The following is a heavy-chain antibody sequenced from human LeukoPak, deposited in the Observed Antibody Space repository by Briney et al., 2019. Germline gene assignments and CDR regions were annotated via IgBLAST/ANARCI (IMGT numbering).Heavy chain of an antibody. Sequence: PGGSLRLSCAASGFTFGSYGMSWVRQAPGKGLEWVSFITPNADRTSYADSVKGRFTISRDNPKNTLYLQMNSLRAEDTAVYFCAKRGVVIRVILVGFHKEAYYFDSWGQGALVTVSS. CDR1: GFTFGSYG. J-gene: IGHJ4*02. V-gene: IGHV3-23*01. CDR3: AKRGVVIRVILVGFHKEAYYFDS. CDR2: ITPNADRT. D-gene: IGHD3-22*01.